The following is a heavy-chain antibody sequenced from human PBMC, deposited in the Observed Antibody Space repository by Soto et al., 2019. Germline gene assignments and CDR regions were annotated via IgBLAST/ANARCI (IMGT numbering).Heavy chain of an antibody. CDR3: ARDLPRDLVRGSFDI. D-gene: IGHD3-10*01. CDR2: IDTRGGST. CDR1: GYTFTRYN. J-gene: IGHJ3*02. Sequence: QAQLVQSGAEGKKPGASANISCKASGYTFTRYNIHWVRQAPGQGLEWMGIIDTRGGSTDYTQRFQGRVTMTRDTSTGTVYMHLSSLGSEDTAIYYCARDLPRDLVRGSFDIWGQGTMVTVSS. V-gene: IGHV1-46*01.